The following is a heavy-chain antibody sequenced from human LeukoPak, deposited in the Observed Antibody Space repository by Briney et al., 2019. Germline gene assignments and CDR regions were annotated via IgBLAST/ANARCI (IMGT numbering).Heavy chain of an antibody. CDR3: AEDPPVGSYPDY. V-gene: IGHV3-30*18. CDR2: ISYDGSNK. J-gene: IGHJ4*02. D-gene: IGHD1-26*01. CDR1: GFTFSSYG. Sequence: GGSLRLSCAASGFTFSSYGMHWVRQAPGKGLEWVAVISYDGSNKYYADSVKGRFTISRDNSKNTLYLQMNSLRAEDTAVYYCAEDPPVGSYPDYWGQGTLVTVSS.